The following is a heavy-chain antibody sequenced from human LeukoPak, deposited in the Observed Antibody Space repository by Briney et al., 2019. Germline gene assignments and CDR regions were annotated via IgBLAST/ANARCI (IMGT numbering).Heavy chain of an antibody. CDR1: GFTFSSYS. Sequence: PGGSLGLSCAASGFTFSSYSMNWVRQAPGKGLEWVSYISSSSSTIYYADSVKGRFTISRDNAKNSLYLQMNSLRAEDTAVYYCARRAGAYSHPYDYWGQGTLVTVSS. J-gene: IGHJ4*02. V-gene: IGHV3-48*01. CDR2: ISSSSSTI. CDR3: ARRAGAYSHPYDY. D-gene: IGHD4/OR15-4a*01.